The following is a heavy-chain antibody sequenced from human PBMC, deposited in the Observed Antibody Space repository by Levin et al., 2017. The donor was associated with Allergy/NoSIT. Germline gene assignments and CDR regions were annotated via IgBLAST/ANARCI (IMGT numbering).Heavy chain of an antibody. D-gene: IGHD3-3*01. V-gene: IGHV3-30*02. CDR1: GYTFTSHG. Sequence: PGGSLRLSCVASGYTFTSHGMHWVRQAPGKGLEWVAVMRADGSRQDYIDSVRGRFIVSKDDSKNTVHLLMNSLRSEDTATYYCAKDYVSGPSDYWGQGTLVTVSS. CDR2: MRADGSRQ. J-gene: IGHJ4*02. CDR3: AKDYVSGPSDY.